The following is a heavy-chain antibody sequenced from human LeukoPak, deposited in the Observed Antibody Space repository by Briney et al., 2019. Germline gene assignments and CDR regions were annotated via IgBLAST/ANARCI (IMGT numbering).Heavy chain of an antibody. CDR1: GFTFSSYS. CDR3: ARVIQLVGYYYYMDV. CDR2: ISSSSSYI. D-gene: IGHD6-13*01. V-gene: IGHV3-21*01. J-gene: IGHJ6*03. Sequence: GGSLRLSCAASGFTFSSYSMNWVRQAPGKGLEWVSSISSSSSYIYYADSVKGRFTISRDNAKNSLYPQMNSLRAEDTAVYYCARVIQLVGYYYYMDVWGKGTTVTVSS.